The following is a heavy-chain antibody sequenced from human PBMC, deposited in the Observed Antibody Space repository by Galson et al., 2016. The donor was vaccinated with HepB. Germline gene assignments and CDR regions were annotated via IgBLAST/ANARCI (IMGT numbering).Heavy chain of an antibody. D-gene: IGHD3-22*01. CDR2: IYWDEDK. V-gene: IGHV2-5*02. CDR1: GFSLNTSGVG. CDR3: AHRRGEDYYDSSGFDY. Sequence: PALVNPTQTLTLTCTFSGFSLNTSGVGVGWIRQPPGKALEWLALIYWDEDKRYSQSLQSRLTITKDTSKNQVVIRMTNMDPVDTATYYCAHRRGEDYYDSSGFDYWGQGTLVTVSS. J-gene: IGHJ4*02.